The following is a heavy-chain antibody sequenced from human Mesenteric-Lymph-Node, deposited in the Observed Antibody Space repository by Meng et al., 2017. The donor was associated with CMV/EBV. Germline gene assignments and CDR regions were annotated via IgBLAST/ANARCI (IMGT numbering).Heavy chain of an antibody. J-gene: IGHJ4*02. V-gene: IGHV4-34*01. CDR2: INHSGRS. D-gene: IGHD1-14*01. CDR1: GVSLSAYY. CDR3: TSLAPLNNTKDKIPSGY. Sequence: QVQLQQWGAGLLKPSETLSLTCAVYGVSLSAYYWSWIRQPPGKGLEWIGEINHSGRSNSNPSLESRISISVDTSKTHFSLKLTSVTAADTAVYFCTSLAPLNNTKDKIPSGYWGQGTLVTVSS.